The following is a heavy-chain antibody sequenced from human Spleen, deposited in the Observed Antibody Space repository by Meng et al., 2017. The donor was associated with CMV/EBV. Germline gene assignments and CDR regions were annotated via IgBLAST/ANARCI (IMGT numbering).Heavy chain of an antibody. V-gene: IGHV3-48*04. CDR1: GFTFSSYS. CDR2: IVSSGGTL. D-gene: IGHD5-24*01. J-gene: IGHJ4*02. Sequence: GESLKISCEASGFTFSSYSMNWVRQAPGKGLEWVSYIVSSGGTLYYADSVKGRFTVSRDNAKNSVYLQMNSLRAEDTAVYYCARLEMTTNFDYWGQGTLVTVSS. CDR3: ARLEMTTNFDY.